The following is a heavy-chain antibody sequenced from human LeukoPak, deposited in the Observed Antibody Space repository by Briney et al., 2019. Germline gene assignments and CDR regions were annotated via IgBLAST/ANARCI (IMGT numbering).Heavy chain of an antibody. CDR3: ARPSMIDVVPDAFDS. V-gene: IGHV5-51*01. J-gene: IGHJ3*02. CDR2: IDSGDSDT. CDR1: GYHFTRYW. Sequence: GGSLDISWQASGYHFTRYWIGWVREMPGKGLEGMGVIDSGDSDTRYSQHFLGHVTISADKSSSTPYLQWSSLKASDTAMYYCARPSMIDVVPDAFDSWGQGTMVALSS. D-gene: IGHD3-22*01.